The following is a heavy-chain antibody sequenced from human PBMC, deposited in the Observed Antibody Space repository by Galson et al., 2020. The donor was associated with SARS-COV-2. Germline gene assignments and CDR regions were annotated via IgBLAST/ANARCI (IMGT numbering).Heavy chain of an antibody. J-gene: IGHJ4*02. Sequence: SETLSLTCTVSGDSISSSGNSWSWIRQHPGKGLEWIGYIYYTGDTYYNPSLKSRVTISAATSRNQFSLKLTSVTAADTAVYYCARVRKSLLFGDHAFDYWGQGTLVTVSS. CDR2: IYYTGDT. V-gene: IGHV4-31*03. D-gene: IGHD3-10*01. CDR1: GDSISSSGNS. CDR3: ARVRKSLLFGDHAFDY.